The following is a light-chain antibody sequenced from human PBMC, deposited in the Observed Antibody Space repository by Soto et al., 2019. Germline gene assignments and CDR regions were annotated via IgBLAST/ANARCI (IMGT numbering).Light chain of an antibody. J-gene: IGKJ5*01. V-gene: IGKV3-11*01. CDR1: QSVHTF. Sequence: EIVLTQSPYTLSLSPGEGASLSCRASQSVHTFLAWYQQKPGQAPRLLIYGASTRATGVPARFSGSGSGTDFTLTISSLEPEDFAVYYCHQRSNWPPDTFGHGTRLEIK. CDR2: GAS. CDR3: HQRSNWPPDT.